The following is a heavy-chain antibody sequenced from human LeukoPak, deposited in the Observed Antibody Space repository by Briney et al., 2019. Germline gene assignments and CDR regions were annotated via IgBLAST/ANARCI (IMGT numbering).Heavy chain of an antibody. CDR2: IYYSGST. J-gene: IGHJ4*02. CDR3: ARASIAAAGNPFDY. CDR1: GGSFSGYY. D-gene: IGHD6-13*01. Sequence: PSETLSLTCAVYGGSFSGYYWSWIRQHPGKGLEWIGYIYYSGSTYYNPSLKSRVTISVDTSKNQFSLKLSSVTAADTAVYYCARASIAAAGNPFDYWGQGTLVTVSS. V-gene: IGHV4-31*11.